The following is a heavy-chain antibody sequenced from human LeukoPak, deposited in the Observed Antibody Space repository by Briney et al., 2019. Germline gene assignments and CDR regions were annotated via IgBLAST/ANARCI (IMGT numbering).Heavy chain of an antibody. CDR3: ARFPIVVVTAPYFDY. J-gene: IGHJ4*02. D-gene: IGHD2-21*02. Sequence: SETLSLTCAVYGGSFSGYYWSWIRQPPGKGLEWIGEINHSGSTNYNPSPKSRVTISVDTSKNQFSLKLSSVTAADTAVYYCARFPIVVVTAPYFDYWGQGTLVTVSS. CDR1: GGSFSGYY. CDR2: INHSGST. V-gene: IGHV4-34*01.